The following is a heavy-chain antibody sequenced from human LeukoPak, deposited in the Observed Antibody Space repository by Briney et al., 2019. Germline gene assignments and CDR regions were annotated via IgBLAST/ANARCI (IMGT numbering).Heavy chain of an antibody. V-gene: IGHV3-23*03. CDR2: IYSCGST. Sequence: GGSLRLSCVVSGFTSSNYPMSWVRQAPGRGLEWVSVIYSCGSTYYADSVKGRFTISRDNSKNTLYLQMNSLRAEDTAVYYCAKDTAATGEFDYWGQGTLVTVSS. CDR1: GFTSSNYP. D-gene: IGHD6-13*01. CDR3: AKDTAATGEFDY. J-gene: IGHJ4*02.